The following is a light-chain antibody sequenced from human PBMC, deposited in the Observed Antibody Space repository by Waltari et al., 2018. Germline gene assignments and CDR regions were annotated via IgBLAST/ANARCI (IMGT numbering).Light chain of an antibody. CDR1: QSLLESNGYNH. CDR3: MQARQTPLT. J-gene: IGKJ5*01. CDR2: LGS. V-gene: IGKV2-28*01. Sequence: DIVMTQSPLSLPVTPGEPASISCRPSQSLLESNGYNHLDWYLQKPGQSPHLLIYLGSYRASGVPDRLSGSGSGTDFTLKISRVEAEDAGIYYCMQARQTPLTFGQGTRLEIK.